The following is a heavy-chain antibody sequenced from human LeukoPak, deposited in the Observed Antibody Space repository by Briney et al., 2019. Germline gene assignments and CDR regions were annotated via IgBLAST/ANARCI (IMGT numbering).Heavy chain of an antibody. Sequence: GASVKVSCKASAYTFAGYYMHLVRQAPGQGLEWMGWINPNSGGTNYAQKFQGRVTMTRDTSISTAYMELSRLRSDDTAVYYCARDGLEATGMDVWGQGTTVTVSS. CDR3: ARDGLEATGMDV. V-gene: IGHV1-2*02. CDR1: AYTFAGYY. D-gene: IGHD1-1*01. CDR2: INPNSGGT. J-gene: IGHJ6*02.